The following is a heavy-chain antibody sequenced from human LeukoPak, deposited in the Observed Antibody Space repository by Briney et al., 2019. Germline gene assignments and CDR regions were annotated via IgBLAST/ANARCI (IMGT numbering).Heavy chain of an antibody. CDR3: TTVTMVREIN. V-gene: IGHV3-15*01. Sequence: KTGGSLRLSCAASGFTFSYAYMNWVRQAPGKGPEWVGRIKSKGDGGTTDYAAPVNGRFTISRDDSKNMLYLQMNSLTTEDTAVYYCTTVTMVREINWGQGTLATVSS. D-gene: IGHD3-10*01. CDR1: GFTFSYAY. J-gene: IGHJ4*02. CDR2: IKSKGDGGTT.